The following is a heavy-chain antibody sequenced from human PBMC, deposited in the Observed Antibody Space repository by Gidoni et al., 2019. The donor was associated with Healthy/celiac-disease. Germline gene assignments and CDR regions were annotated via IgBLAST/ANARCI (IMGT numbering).Heavy chain of an antibody. CDR2: IYYSGST. J-gene: IGHJ6*02. D-gene: IGHD5-18*01. Sequence: QLHLHESVPGLVQPSETLFLPCTVSGGSISSRSYYWGWIRQPPGKGLEWIGSIYYSGSTYDNPSLKSRVTIAVDTSKNQFSLKLSSVTAADTAVYDCARLPIQLWFRTEFYYYGMDVWGQGTTVTVSS. CDR1: GGSISSRSYY. V-gene: IGHV4-39*01. CDR3: ARLPIQLWFRTEFYYYGMDV.